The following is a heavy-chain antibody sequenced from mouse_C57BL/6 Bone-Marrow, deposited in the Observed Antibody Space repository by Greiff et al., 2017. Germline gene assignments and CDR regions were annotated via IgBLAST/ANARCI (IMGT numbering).Heavy chain of an antibody. V-gene: IGHV2-2*02. Sequence: QVQLQQSGPGLVQPSPSLSITCTVSGFSLTSYGVHWVRQSPGKGLEWLGVIWSGGSTDNNAAFISRLSISKDNSKSQVFFKMNSLQANDTAIDYCAIYDGYYFEVWGAGTTVTVSS. J-gene: IGHJ1*01. CDR2: IWSGGST. D-gene: IGHD2-3*01. CDR3: AIYDGYYFEV. CDR1: GFSLTSYG.